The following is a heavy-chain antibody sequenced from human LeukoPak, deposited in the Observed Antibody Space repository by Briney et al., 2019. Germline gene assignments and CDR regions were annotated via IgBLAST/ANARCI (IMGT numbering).Heavy chain of an antibody. D-gene: IGHD6-13*01. V-gene: IGHV1-2*02. CDR3: ARDKSSSWYYFDY. Sequence: ASVKVSCKASGYTFTGYYMHWVRQAPGQGLEWMGWINPNSGGTNYAQKFQGRVTMTRDTSISTAYMELSRLRSDDTAVYCCARDKSSSWYYFDYWGQGTLVTVSS. J-gene: IGHJ4*02. CDR2: INPNSGGT. CDR1: GYTFTGYY.